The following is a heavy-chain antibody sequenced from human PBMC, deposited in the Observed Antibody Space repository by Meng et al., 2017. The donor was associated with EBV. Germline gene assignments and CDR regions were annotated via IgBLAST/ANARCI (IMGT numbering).Heavy chain of an antibody. V-gene: IGHV3-15*01. Sequence: QLVDFGGGLVNAVGFRSLSCAAYGVTFSNAWISWVRQSPGKVLEWVGRIKSKTDGGTTDYAAPVKGRYTISRDYSKNTLYLQMNSLKTEDTAVYYCTTDEGAIQEDYWGQGTLVTVSS. D-gene: IGHD1-26*01. CDR3: TTDEGAIQEDY. J-gene: IGHJ4*02. CDR2: IKSKTDGGTT. CDR1: GVTFSNAW.